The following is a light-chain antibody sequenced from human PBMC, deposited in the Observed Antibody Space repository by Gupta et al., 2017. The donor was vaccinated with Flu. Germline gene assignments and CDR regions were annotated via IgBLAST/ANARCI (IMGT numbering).Light chain of an antibody. CDR2: DVT. CDR1: SSDIGGYNY. J-gene: IGLJ3*02. Sequence: QSALTQPASVSGSPGQSITLSCTGTSSDIGGYNYVSWYRQHPGQAPQLLIYDVTNRPLGVSDRFSGSKSGNTASLTISGLQAEDEATYYCRSYRRSSTWVFGAGTKLTAL. CDR3: RSYRRSSTWV. V-gene: IGLV2-14*03.